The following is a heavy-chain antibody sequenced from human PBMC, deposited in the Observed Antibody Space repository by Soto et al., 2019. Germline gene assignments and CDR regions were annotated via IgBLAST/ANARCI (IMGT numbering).Heavy chain of an antibody. CDR3: ARLAADEDYYYYMDV. Sequence: QLQQQESGPGLVKPSETLSLTCTVSGGSISSSSYYWGWIRQPPGKGLEWIGSIYYSGSTYYNPSLKSRVTISVDTSKNQFSLKLSSVTAADTAVYYCARLAADEDYYYYMDVWGKGTTVTVSS. CDR1: GGSISSSSYY. V-gene: IGHV4-39*01. D-gene: IGHD6-13*01. CDR2: IYYSGST. J-gene: IGHJ6*03.